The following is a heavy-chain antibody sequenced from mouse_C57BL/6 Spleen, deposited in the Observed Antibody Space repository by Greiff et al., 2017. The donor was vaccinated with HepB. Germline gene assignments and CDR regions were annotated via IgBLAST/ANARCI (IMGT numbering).Heavy chain of an antibody. CDR2: INPSTGGT. CDR3: ARGGYYTYAMDY. Sequence: EVKLVESGPELVKPGASVKISCKASGYSFTGYYMNWVKQSPEKSLEWIGEINPSTGGTTYNQKFKAKATLTVDKSSSTAYMHLKSLTSEDSSVYYCARGGYYTYAMDYWGQGTSVTVSS. V-gene: IGHV1-42*01. D-gene: IGHD2-3*01. J-gene: IGHJ4*01. CDR1: GYSFTGYY.